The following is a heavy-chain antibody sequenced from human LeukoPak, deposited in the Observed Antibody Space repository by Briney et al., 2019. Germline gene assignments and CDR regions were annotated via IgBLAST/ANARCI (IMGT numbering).Heavy chain of an antibody. D-gene: IGHD2-15*01. J-gene: IGHJ4*02. CDR2: VYDSGST. CDR3: ARQSHCSGDSCYSPKIDN. Sequence: SETLSLTCTVSGGSISSSSYYWGWIRQPPGKGLEWIGSVYDSGSTYYNPSLKSRVTISVDTSKNQFSLKLSSVTAADTAVYYCARQSHCSGDSCYSPKIDNWGQGTLVTVSS. CDR1: GGSISSSSYY. V-gene: IGHV4-39*01.